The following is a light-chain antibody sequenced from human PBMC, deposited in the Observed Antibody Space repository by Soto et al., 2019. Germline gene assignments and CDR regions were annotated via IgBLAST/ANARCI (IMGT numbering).Light chain of an antibody. V-gene: IGKV3-11*01. CDR3: QQRSDWPPT. J-gene: IGKJ1*01. CDR2: DTS. Sequence: EIVLTQSPATLSLSPGERANLSCRASQFIDRYLAWYRQIPGQAPRLLIYDTSIRATGIPARFSGSGSGTDFTLTISSLEAEDFAVYYCQQRSDWPPTFGQGTKVDIK. CDR1: QFIDRY.